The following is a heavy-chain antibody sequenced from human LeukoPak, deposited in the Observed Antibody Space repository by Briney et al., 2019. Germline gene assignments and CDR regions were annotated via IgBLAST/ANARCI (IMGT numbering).Heavy chain of an antibody. CDR2: VKSDGSNP. CDR3: ARDSVSGSGSLDY. Sequence: QPGGSLRLSCAASRFTFSNYCMHWVRQAPGKGLEWVSRVKSDGSNPSYAASVKGRFTISRDNAENMLYLQMNTLGAEDTAVYYCARDSVSGSGSLDYWGQGTLVTVSS. CDR1: RFTFSNYC. J-gene: IGHJ4*02. V-gene: IGHV3-74*01. D-gene: IGHD3-10*01.